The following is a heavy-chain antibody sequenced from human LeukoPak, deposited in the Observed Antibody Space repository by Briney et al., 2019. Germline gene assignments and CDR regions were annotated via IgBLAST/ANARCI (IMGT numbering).Heavy chain of an antibody. D-gene: IGHD3-22*01. CDR1: GYTFTGYY. Sequence: ASVKVSCKASGYTFTGYYMHWVRQAPGQGLEWMGWINPNSGGTNYAQKFQGRVTMTRDTSISTAYMELSRPRSDDTAVYYCARIYYYDSSGYYFDYWGQGTLVTVSS. V-gene: IGHV1-2*02. CDR3: ARIYYYDSSGYYFDY. CDR2: INPNSGGT. J-gene: IGHJ4*02.